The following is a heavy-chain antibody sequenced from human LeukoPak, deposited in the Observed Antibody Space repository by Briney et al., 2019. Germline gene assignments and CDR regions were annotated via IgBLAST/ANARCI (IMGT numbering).Heavy chain of an antibody. CDR1: GFTFNTYT. V-gene: IGHV3-21*01. Sequence: PGGSLRLSCAASGFTFNTYTMNWVRQAPGKGLEWVSSISSSSSYIYYADSVKGRFTISRDNAKNSLYLQMNSLRAEDTAVYYCAREVRDYYDSSAATYYFDYWGQGTLVTVSS. J-gene: IGHJ4*02. CDR3: AREVRDYYDSSAATYYFDY. CDR2: ISSSSSYI. D-gene: IGHD3-22*01.